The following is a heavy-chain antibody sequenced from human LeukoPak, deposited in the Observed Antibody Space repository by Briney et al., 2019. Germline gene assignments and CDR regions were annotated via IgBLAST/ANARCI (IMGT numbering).Heavy chain of an antibody. CDR3: ARPRYCSSISCYFHAFDV. CDR1: GFTFSSYS. J-gene: IGHJ3*01. Sequence: PGGSLRLSCAASGFTFSSYSMNWVRQAPGKGLEWVSYISSGSSTIYYADSVKGRFTISRDNAKNSLYLQMNSLRAEDTAVYYCARPRYCSSISCYFHAFDVWGQGTMVTVSS. CDR2: ISSGSSTI. D-gene: IGHD2-2*01. V-gene: IGHV3-48*01.